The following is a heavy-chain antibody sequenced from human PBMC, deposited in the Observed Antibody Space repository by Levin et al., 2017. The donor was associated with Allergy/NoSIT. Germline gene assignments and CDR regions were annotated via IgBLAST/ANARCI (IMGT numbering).Heavy chain of an antibody. CDR3: ARGSMYSSSWYPEYFQH. CDR2: INPNSGGT. Sequence: ASVKVSCKASGYTFTGYYMHWVRQAPGQGLEWMGWINPNSGGTNYAQKFQARVTMTRDTSISTAYMELSRLRSDDTAVYYCARGSMYSSSWYPEYFQHWGQGTLVTVSS. J-gene: IGHJ1*01. D-gene: IGHD6-13*01. CDR1: GYTFTGYY. V-gene: IGHV1-2*02.